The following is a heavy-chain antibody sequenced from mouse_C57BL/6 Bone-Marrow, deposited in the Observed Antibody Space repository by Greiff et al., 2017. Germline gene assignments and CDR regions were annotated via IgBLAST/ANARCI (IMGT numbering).Heavy chain of an antibody. V-gene: IGHV1-50*01. CDR3: DRDGYYDWCAD. D-gene: IGHD2-3*01. CDR1: GYTFTSYW. Sequence: QVQLQQPGAELVKPGASVKLSCKASGYTFTSYWMQWVKQRPGQGLEWIGEIDPSDSYTNYNQKFKGKAPLTVDTSSSTAYLQLSSLTSEDSAVYYCDRDGYYDWCADWGQGTLVTVSA. J-gene: IGHJ3*01. CDR2: IDPSDSYT.